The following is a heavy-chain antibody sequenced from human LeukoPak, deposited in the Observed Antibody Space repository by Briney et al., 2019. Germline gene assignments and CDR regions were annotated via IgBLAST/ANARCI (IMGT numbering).Heavy chain of an antibody. V-gene: IGHV1-18*01. CDR1: GYTFTSYD. Sequence: ASVKVSCKASGYTFTSYDINWVRQATGQGLEWMGWISAYNGNTNYAQKLQGRVTMTEDTSTDTAYMELSSLRSEDTAVYYCATDPLVPAADRYYCGMDVWGQGTTVTVSS. CDR2: ISAYNGNT. CDR3: ATDPLVPAADRYYCGMDV. D-gene: IGHD2-2*01. J-gene: IGHJ6*02.